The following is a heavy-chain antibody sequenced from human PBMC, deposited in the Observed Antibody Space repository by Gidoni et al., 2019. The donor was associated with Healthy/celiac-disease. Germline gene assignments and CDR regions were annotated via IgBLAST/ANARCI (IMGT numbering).Heavy chain of an antibody. Sequence: GLEWIGYIYYSGSTYYNPSLKSRVTISVDTSKNQFSLKLSSVTAADTAVYYCARGQQNYYYGMDVWGQGTTVTVSS. V-gene: IGHV4-30-4*01. CDR3: ARGQQNYYYGMDV. CDR2: IYYSGST. J-gene: IGHJ6*02. D-gene: IGHD1-1*01.